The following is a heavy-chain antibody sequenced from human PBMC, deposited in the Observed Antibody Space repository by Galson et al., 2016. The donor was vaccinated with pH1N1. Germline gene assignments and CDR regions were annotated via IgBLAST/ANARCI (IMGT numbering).Heavy chain of an antibody. CDR2: ISFSGDNR. Sequence: SLQLSCAASGFTFSTFAMHWVRQAPGEGLEWLAVISFSGDNRFYSDSVKGRFTISRDSSKNTLYLQMNNLRREDTAFYYCARVGSSGYNYAQHFVDWVQGTRVTVSS. J-gene: IGHJ4*02. CDR3: ARVGSSGYNYAQHFVD. V-gene: IGHV3-30-3*01. D-gene: IGHD3-22*01. CDR1: GFTFSTFA.